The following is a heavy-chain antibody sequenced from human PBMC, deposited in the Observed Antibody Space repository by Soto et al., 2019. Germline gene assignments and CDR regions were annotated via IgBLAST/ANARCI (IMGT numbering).Heavy chain of an antibody. V-gene: IGHV1-69*01. CDR3: ARVGLGAYDY. CDR1: GGIFSNFA. CDR2: IIPTLGTP. D-gene: IGHD6-19*01. Sequence: QVQLVQSGAEVKKPGSSVKVSCKASGGIFSNFAFNWMRQAPGQGLEWMGGIIPTLGTPHYAKKFLGRVTITADESTRTVYMEMSSLTVEDTAVYYCARVGLGAYDYWGQGTLVIVSS. J-gene: IGHJ4*02.